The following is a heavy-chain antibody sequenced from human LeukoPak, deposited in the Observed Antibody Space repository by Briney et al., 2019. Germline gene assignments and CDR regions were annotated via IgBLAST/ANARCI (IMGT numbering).Heavy chain of an antibody. J-gene: IGHJ5*02. D-gene: IGHD5/OR15-5a*01. V-gene: IGHV3-21*01. CDR2: ITTSSSYV. Sequence: GGSLRLSCTASGFCFSNYNINWVRQAPGKGLEWVSSITTSSSYVFYGNSVKGRFTISRDNAENSVYLQMNSLSVEDTAVYYCAGLDNWFDPWGQGTLVTVSS. CDR3: AGLDNWFDP. CDR1: GFCFSNYN.